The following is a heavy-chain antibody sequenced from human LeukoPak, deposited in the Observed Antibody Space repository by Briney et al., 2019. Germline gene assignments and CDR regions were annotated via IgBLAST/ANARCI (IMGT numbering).Heavy chain of an antibody. CDR1: GDSVSSNSAA. D-gene: IGHD6-19*01. V-gene: IGHV6-1*01. Sequence: SQTLSLTCAISGDSVSSNSAAWNWIRQSPSRGLEWLGRTYYRSKWYNDYAVSVKSRITINPDTSKNRFSLQLNSVTPEDTAVYYCARAGYSSGWLTFDYWGQGTLVTVSS. J-gene: IGHJ4*02. CDR2: TYYRSKWYN. CDR3: ARAGYSSGWLTFDY.